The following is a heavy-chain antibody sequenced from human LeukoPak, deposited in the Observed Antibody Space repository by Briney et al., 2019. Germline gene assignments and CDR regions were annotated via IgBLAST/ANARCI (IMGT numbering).Heavy chain of an antibody. CDR2: IQYDGSKE. Sequence: GGSLRRSCAASGFSFTNYGMHWVRQAPGKGLEWVAFIQYDGSKESYPDSVKGRFTISRDYSKKTLYLQLNSLRAEDTAVYYCTAEYDSSGYYPWFFDLWGRGTLVTASS. J-gene: IGHJ2*01. CDR3: TAEYDSSGYYPWFFDL. CDR1: GFSFTNYG. V-gene: IGHV3-30*02. D-gene: IGHD3-22*01.